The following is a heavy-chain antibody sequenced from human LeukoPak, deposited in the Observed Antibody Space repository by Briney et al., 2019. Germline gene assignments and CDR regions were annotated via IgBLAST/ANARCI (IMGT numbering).Heavy chain of an antibody. CDR1: GYTFTGYY. D-gene: IGHD2-2*02. Sequence: ASVKVSCKASGYTFTGYYMHWVRQAPRQGLEWMGWINPNSGGTNYAQKFQGRVTMTRDTSISTAYMELSRLRSDDTAVYYCARERGPIVVVPAAIGYWGQGTLVTVSS. CDR2: INPNSGGT. CDR3: ARERGPIVVVPAAIGY. V-gene: IGHV1-2*02. J-gene: IGHJ4*02.